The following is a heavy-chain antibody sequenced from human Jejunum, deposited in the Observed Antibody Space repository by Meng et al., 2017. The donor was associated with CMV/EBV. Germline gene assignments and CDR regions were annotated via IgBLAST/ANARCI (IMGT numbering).Heavy chain of an antibody. CDR1: GFPFRSFS. CDR2: ISSISHYI. V-gene: IGHV3-21*01. J-gene: IGHJ4*02. CDR3: ARDLSRQQPLGFDY. Sequence: SGFPFRSFSMIWVRQAPGKGLEWVSTISSISHYIYYADSVRGRFTISRDNAKNSVYLQMNSLRAEDTAVYYCARDLSRQQPLGFDYWGQGTLVTVSS. D-gene: IGHD6-6*01.